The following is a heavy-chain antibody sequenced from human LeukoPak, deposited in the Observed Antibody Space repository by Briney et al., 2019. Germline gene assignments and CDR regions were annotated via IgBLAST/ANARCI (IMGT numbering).Heavy chain of an antibody. CDR1: GSSISSYH. D-gene: IGHD6-13*01. CDR2: IYYSGST. V-gene: IGHV4-59*01. CDR3: ARGRISSSY. J-gene: IGHJ4*02. Sequence: PSETLSLTCTVSGSSISSYHWSWIRQPPGKGLEWIGYIYYSGSTNYNPSLKSRVTISIDTSKNQISLKLSSVTAADTAVYYCARGRISSSYWGQGTLVTVSS.